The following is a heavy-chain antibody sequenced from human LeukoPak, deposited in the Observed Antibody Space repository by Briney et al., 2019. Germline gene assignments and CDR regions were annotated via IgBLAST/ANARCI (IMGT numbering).Heavy chain of an antibody. Sequence: PGGSLRLSCAASGFTFSSYSMNWVRQAPGKGLEWVSYISSSSSTIYYADSVKGRFTISRDNAKNSLYLQMNSLRAEDTAVYYCARDRALYDPQAAAPRNWFDPWGQGTLVTVSS. V-gene: IGHV3-48*01. CDR3: ARDRALYDPQAAAPRNWFDP. J-gene: IGHJ5*02. CDR2: ISSSSSTI. CDR1: GFTFSSYS. D-gene: IGHD5/OR15-5a*01.